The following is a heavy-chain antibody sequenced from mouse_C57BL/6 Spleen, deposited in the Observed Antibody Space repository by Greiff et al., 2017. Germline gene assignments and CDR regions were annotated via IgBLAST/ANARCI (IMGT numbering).Heavy chain of an antibody. D-gene: IGHD2-1*01. CDR2: ISSGSSTL. CDR1: GFTFSDYG. CDR3: ARRGYYGNYVDCFDY. Sequence: EVKLVESGGGLVKPGGSLKLSCAASGFTFSDYGMHWVRQAPETGLEWVAYISSGSSTLYYADTVKGRFTISRDNAKNNLFLQMTSLRSEDTAMYYCARRGYYGNYVDCFDYWSQGTTLTVSS. V-gene: IGHV5-17*01. J-gene: IGHJ2*01.